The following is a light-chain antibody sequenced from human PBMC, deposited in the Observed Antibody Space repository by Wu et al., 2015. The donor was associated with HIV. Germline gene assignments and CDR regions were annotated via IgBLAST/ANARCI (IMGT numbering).Light chain of an antibody. CDR2: SAS. Sequence: AIRMTQSPSSIPASIGEGVTLTCRASQPINNFLAWYQQRPGKAPKFLISSASPSQSGVPSRFSGSGSGTDFTLTISDLQSEDFATYYCQQYYNFPPTFGQGTKVDIK. CDR3: QQYYNFPPT. CDR1: QPINNF. V-gene: IGKV1-8*01. J-gene: IGKJ2*01.